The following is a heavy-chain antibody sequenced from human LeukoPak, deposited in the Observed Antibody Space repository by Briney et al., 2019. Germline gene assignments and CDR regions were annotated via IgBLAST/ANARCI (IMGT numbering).Heavy chain of an antibody. J-gene: IGHJ4*02. V-gene: IGHV3-23*01. CDR3: AKDRPNYYDSSGHYYRRDGDY. CDR1: GFTFSTYA. Sequence: GALRLSCVASGFTFSTYAMSWVRQAPGKRLEWVSSISGSGDITFSADSVKGRFTISRDNSKNTLYLPMNSLRAEDTAVYYCAKDRPNYYDSSGHYYRRDGDYWGQGTLVTVSS. D-gene: IGHD3-22*01. CDR2: ISGSGDIT.